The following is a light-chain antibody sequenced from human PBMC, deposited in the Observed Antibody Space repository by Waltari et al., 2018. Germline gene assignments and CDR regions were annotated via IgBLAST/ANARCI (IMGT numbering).Light chain of an antibody. CDR3: QQRSNWPLT. J-gene: IGKJ4*01. CDR2: DAS. Sequence: EIVLTQSPATLSLPPGERATLSCRASQSVSSYLAWYQQKPGQAPRLLIYDASNRASGIPARFSGSGSGTDFTLTISSLGPEDFAVYYCQQRSNWPLTFGGGTKVEIK. V-gene: IGKV3-11*01. CDR1: QSVSSY.